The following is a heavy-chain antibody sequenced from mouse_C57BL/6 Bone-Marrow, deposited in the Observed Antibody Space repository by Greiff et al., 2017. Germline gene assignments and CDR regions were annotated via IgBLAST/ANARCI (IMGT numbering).Heavy chain of an antibody. V-gene: IGHV5-6*01. Sequence: EVHLVESGGDLVKPGGSLKLSCAASGFTFSSYGMSWVRQTPDKRLEWVATISSGGSYTYYPDSVKGRFTISRDNAKNTLYLQMSSLKSEDTAMYYCARHGYDDAWFAYWGQGTLVTVSA. D-gene: IGHD2-4*01. CDR2: ISSGGSYT. CDR3: ARHGYDDAWFAY. CDR1: GFTFSSYG. J-gene: IGHJ3*01.